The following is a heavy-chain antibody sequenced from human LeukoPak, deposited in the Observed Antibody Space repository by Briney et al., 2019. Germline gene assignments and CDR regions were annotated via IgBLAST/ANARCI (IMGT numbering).Heavy chain of an antibody. CDR3: AKDRGSSFDY. CDR1: GFTFSSYG. CDR2: ISGSGGST. Sequence: GGSLRLSCAASGFTFSSYGISWVRQAPGKGLEWVSAISGSGGSTYYADSVKGRFTISRDNSKNTLYLQMNSLRAEDTAVYYCAKDRGSSFDYWGQGTLVTVSS. D-gene: IGHD6-13*01. V-gene: IGHV3-23*01. J-gene: IGHJ4*02.